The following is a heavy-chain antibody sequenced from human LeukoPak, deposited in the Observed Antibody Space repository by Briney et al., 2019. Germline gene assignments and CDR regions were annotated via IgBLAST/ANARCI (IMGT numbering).Heavy chain of an antibody. CDR2: IGTSSTTI. J-gene: IGHJ4*02. D-gene: IGHD3-22*01. V-gene: IGHV3-48*04. CDR1: GFTFSSYT. CDR3: ARDRYYYDSSGYYYFDY. Sequence: GGSLRLSCAASGFTFSSYTMNWVRQPPGKGLEWVSNIGTSSTTIYYADSVKGRYTISRDNAKNSLYLQMSSLRAEDTAVYYCARDRYYYDSSGYYYFDYWGQGTLVTVSS.